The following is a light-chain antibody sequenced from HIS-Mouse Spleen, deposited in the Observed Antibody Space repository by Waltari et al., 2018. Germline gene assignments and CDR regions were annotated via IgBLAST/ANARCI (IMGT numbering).Light chain of an antibody. Sequence: SYVLTQPPSVSVAPGKTARITWGGNNIGSKSLHCYQQKPGQAPVLVVYDDSNRPSGIPERFSGSNSGNTATLTIGRVEAGDEADYYCQVWDSSSDHVVFGGGTKLTVL. CDR2: DDS. CDR3: QVWDSSSDHVV. J-gene: IGLJ2*01. CDR1: NIGSKS. V-gene: IGLV3-21*03.